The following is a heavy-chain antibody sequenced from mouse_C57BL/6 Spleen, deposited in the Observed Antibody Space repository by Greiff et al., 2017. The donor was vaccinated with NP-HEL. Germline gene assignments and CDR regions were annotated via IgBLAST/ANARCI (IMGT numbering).Heavy chain of an antibody. CDR3: AIITTVVATPV. CDR2: ISSGSSTI. Sequence: EVQLVESGGGLVKPGGSLKLSCAASGFTFSDYGMHWVRQAPEKGLEWVAYISSGSSTIYYADTVKGRFTISRDNAKNTLFLQMTSLRSEDTAMYYCAIITTVVATPVWGQGTLVTVSA. D-gene: IGHD1-1*01. V-gene: IGHV5-17*01. CDR1: GFTFSDYG. J-gene: IGHJ3*01.